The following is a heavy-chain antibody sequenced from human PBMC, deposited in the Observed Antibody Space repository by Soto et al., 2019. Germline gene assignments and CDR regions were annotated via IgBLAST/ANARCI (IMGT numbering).Heavy chain of an antibody. V-gene: IGHV1-69*13. D-gene: IGHD6-19*01. Sequence: SVNVSCKASGGTFSSYAISWVRQAPGQGLEWMGGIIPIFGTANYAQKFQGRVTITADESTSTAYMELSSLRSEDTAVYYCARDHSSGRPLDWFDPWGQGTLVTVSS. J-gene: IGHJ5*02. CDR2: IIPIFGTA. CDR1: GGTFSSYA. CDR3: ARDHSSGRPLDWFDP.